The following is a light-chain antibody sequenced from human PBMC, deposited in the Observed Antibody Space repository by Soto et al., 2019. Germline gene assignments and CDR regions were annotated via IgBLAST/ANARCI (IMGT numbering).Light chain of an antibody. CDR3: LQYNFYPYT. Sequence: DIQMTQSPSTLSASVGDRVTITCRASQSITNWLAWYQHKPGKAPRLLIYMASSLESGVPSRFSDSGAETEFTLTISSLQPDDFATYYCLQYNFYPYTFGQGTKLEIK. CDR1: QSITNW. J-gene: IGKJ2*01. CDR2: MAS. V-gene: IGKV1-5*03.